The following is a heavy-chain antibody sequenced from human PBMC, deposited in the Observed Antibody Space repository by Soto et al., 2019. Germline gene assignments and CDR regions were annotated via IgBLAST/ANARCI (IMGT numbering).Heavy chain of an antibody. CDR2: TYFRSKWYN. J-gene: IGHJ5*02. CDR1: GASVSSNTAF. D-gene: IGHD5-12*01. CDR3: AKGDNLGPKTGYAFDP. Sequence: SQTLSLTCAISGASVSSNTAFWNWIRQSPSRGLEWLGRTYFRSKWYNDYAVSVKSRIIINPDTTNNQFTLQLNPVTPEDTAVDFFAKGDNLGPKTGYAFDPRGQGIMVTVSS. V-gene: IGHV6-1*01.